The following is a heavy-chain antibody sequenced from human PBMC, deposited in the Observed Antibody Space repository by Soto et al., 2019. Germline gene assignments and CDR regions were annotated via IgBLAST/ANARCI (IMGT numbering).Heavy chain of an antibody. CDR1: GFTFSNNG. CDR2: ISSDGSKK. V-gene: IGHV3-30*03. Sequence: QVQLVESGGGVVQPGRSLRLSCVASGFTFSNNGIHWVRQAPGKGLEWVAVISSDGSKKYYADSVKGRFTISRNNSKNTLYLQMNSLKAEDTAGLYWAMDLYGGSSRFDFWGQGTLVTVSS. CDR3: AMDLYGGSSRFDF. D-gene: IGHD2-15*01. J-gene: IGHJ4*02.